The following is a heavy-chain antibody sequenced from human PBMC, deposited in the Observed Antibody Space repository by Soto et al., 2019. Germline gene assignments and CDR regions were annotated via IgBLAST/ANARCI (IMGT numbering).Heavy chain of an antibody. J-gene: IGHJ4*02. Sequence: QVQLVESGGGVVQPGRSLRLSCAASGFTFSSYGMHWVRQAPGKGLEWVAVISYDGSNKYYADSVKGRFTISRDNSKNTLYLQMNSLRAEDTAVYYCAKAGGGGYNYGYVYYWGQGTLVTVSS. CDR2: ISYDGSNK. CDR3: AKAGGGGYNYGYVYY. CDR1: GFTFSSYG. V-gene: IGHV3-30*18. D-gene: IGHD5-18*01.